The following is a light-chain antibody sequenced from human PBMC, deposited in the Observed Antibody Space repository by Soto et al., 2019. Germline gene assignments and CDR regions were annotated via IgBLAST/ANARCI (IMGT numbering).Light chain of an antibody. V-gene: IGKV1-13*02. J-gene: IGKJ4*01. CDR2: DAS. CDR3: QQFNSYPL. Sequence: AIQLTQSPSSLSASVGDRVTITCRASQGISSALAWYQQKPGKAPKLLIYDASSLESGVPSRFSGSGSGTDFTLTISRPQAEDFATYYFQQFNSYPLFGGGTKVEIK. CDR1: QGISSA.